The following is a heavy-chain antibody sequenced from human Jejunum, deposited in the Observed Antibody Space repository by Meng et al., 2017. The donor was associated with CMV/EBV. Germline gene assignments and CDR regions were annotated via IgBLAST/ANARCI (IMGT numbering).Heavy chain of an antibody. CDR1: GLRVSANY. D-gene: IGHD3-9*01. V-gene: IGHV3-53*01. J-gene: IGHJ4*01. CDR3: SSFDYAGHPDSFDI. CDR2: FYTGGQT. Sequence: SGLRVSANYMTWVRQAPGKGLEWVSVFYTGGQTYYADAVKGRFTISRDTSKNTVDLQMNSLRAEDTAVYYCSSFDYAGHPDSFDIWGQGTLVTVSS.